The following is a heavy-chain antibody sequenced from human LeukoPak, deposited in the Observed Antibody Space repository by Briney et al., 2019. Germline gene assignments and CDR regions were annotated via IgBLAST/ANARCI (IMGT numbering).Heavy chain of an antibody. D-gene: IGHD3-22*01. V-gene: IGHV4-38-2*02. J-gene: IGHJ4*02. CDR3: ARVKLTYYYDSSGYCDY. CDR2: IYHSGST. Sequence: SETLSLTCTVSGYSVSSGYYWGWIRQPPGKGLEWIGSIYHSGSTYYNPSLKSRVTISVDTSKTQFSLKLSSVTAADTAVYYCARVKLTYYYDSSGYCDYWGQGTLVTVSS. CDR1: GYSVSSGYY.